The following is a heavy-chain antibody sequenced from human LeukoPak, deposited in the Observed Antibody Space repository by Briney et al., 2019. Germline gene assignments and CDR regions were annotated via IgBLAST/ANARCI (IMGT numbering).Heavy chain of an antibody. D-gene: IGHD2-15*01. Sequence: PGGSLRLSCAASGFTFSSYWMSWVRQAPGKGLEWVANIKQDGSEKYYVGSVKGRFTISRDNAKNSLYLQMNSLRAEDTAVYYCARAGGYCSGGSCLDYYYYMDVWGKGTTVTVSS. CDR2: IKQDGSEK. CDR1: GFTFSSYW. V-gene: IGHV3-7*01. J-gene: IGHJ6*03. CDR3: ARAGGYCSGGSCLDYYYYMDV.